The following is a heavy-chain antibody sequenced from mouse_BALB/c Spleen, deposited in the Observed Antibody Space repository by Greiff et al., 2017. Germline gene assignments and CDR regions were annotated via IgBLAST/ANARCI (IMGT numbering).Heavy chain of an antibody. Sequence: VQLQQSGAELVRPGSSVKISCKASGYAFSSYWMNWVKQRPGQGLEWIGQIYPGDGDTNYNGKFKGKATLTADKSSSKAYMQLSSLTSEDSAVYFCARSTMITTGFAYWGQGTLVTVSA. J-gene: IGHJ3*01. CDR1: GYAFSSYW. V-gene: IGHV1-80*01. D-gene: IGHD2-4*01. CDR3: ARSTMITTGFAY. CDR2: IYPGDGDT.